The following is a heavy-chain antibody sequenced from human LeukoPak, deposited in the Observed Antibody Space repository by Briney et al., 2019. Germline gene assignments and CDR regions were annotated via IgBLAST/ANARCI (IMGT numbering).Heavy chain of an antibody. CDR3: ASFDILTGYYNGYYFDY. J-gene: IGHJ4*02. V-gene: IGHV4-39*01. CDR1: GGSISSYY. CDR2: IYYSGST. Sequence: SETLSLTCTVSGGSISSYYWSWIRQPPGKGLEWIGSIYYSGSTYYNPSLKSRVTISVDTSKNQFSLKLSSVTAADTAVYYCASFDILTGYYNGYYFDYWGQGTLVTVSS. D-gene: IGHD3-9*01.